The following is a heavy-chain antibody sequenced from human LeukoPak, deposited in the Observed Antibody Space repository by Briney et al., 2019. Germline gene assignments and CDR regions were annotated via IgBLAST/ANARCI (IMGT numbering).Heavy chain of an antibody. CDR1: GFTFSSKG. V-gene: IGHV3-33*03. CDR3: ARTFDS. CDR2: IWYDGSSK. J-gene: IGHJ4*02. Sequence: PGGSLRLSCEASGFTFSSKGMHGVRQAPGKGLEWVAVIWYDGSSKYYADSVKGRFTISRDNAKNSMYLQMDSLRAEDTAVYYCARTFDSWGQGTLVTVSS.